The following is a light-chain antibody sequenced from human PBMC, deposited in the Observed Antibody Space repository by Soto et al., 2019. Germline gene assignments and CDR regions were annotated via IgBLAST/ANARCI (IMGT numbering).Light chain of an antibody. Sequence: EIVLTQSPGTLSLSPGERATLSCRASQSFSSSYLAWYQQKPGQAPRLLIYAASSRATGIPDRFSGSGSGTDFTLTISRLEPEDFAVYYWQQYGTSLYTFGQGTKLEIK. CDR1: QSFSSSY. CDR2: AAS. CDR3: QQYGTSLYT. V-gene: IGKV3-20*01. J-gene: IGKJ2*01.